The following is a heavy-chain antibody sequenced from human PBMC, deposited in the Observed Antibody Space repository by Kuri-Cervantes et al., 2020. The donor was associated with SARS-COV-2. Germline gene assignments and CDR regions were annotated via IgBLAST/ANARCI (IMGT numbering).Heavy chain of an antibody. J-gene: IGHJ4*02. V-gene: IGHV4-4*07. Sequence: SETLSLTCTVSGGSISGYYWSWIRQPAGKGLAWIGRIYASGSTNYNPSLKSRVTISVDTSKNQFSLKLSSVTAADTAVYYCARDSRGTSGWYYFDYLGQGTLVTVSS. CDR2: IYASGST. CDR3: ARDSRGTSGWYYFDY. CDR1: GGSISGYY. D-gene: IGHD6-19*01.